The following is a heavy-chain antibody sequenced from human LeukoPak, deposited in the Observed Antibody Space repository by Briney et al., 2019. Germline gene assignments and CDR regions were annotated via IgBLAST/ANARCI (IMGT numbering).Heavy chain of an antibody. V-gene: IGHV3-33*01. Sequence: GGSLRLSCAASGFTFSSCGMHWVRQAPGKGLEWVAVIWYDGSNKYYADSVKGRFTISRDNSKNTLYLQMNSLRAEDTAVYYCARDTEGKLLLDYWGQGTLVTVSS. CDR2: IWYDGSNK. CDR1: GFTFSSCG. J-gene: IGHJ4*02. CDR3: ARDTEGKLLLDY. D-gene: IGHD1-26*01.